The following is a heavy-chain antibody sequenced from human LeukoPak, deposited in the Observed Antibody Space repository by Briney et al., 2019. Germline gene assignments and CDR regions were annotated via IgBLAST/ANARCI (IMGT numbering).Heavy chain of an antibody. D-gene: IGHD6-13*01. J-gene: IGHJ5*02. CDR3: ARAYSSSWYFNWFDP. CDR2: IYNSGST. V-gene: IGHV4-38-2*02. CDR1: GYSISSGYF. Sequence: SETLSLTCTVSGYSISSGYFWGWIRQPPGKGLEWIGTIYNSGSTYYNASLEGRVTISVDTSKNQFSLKLSSVTAADTAVYYCARAYSSSWYFNWFDPWGQGTLVTVSS.